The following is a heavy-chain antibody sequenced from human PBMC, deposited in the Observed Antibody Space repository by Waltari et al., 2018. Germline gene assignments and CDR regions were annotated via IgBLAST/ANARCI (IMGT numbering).Heavy chain of an antibody. CDR1: GFTFSSYA. V-gene: IGHV3-23*01. Sequence: EVQLLESGGGLVQPGGSLRLSCAASGFTFSSYAMSWVRQAPGKGLEWVSAISGRCGSTYYADSVKGRFTISRDNSKNTLYLQMNSLRAEDTAVYYCAKGLSYIRYNANYWYFDLWGRGTLVTVSS. CDR2: ISGRCGST. D-gene: IGHD1-20*01. J-gene: IGHJ2*01. CDR3: AKGLSYIRYNANYWYFDL.